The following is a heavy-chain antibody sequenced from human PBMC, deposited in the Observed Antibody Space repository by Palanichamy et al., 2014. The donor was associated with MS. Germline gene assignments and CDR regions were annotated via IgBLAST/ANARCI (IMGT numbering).Heavy chain of an antibody. CDR3: AKDQSDVDFWSGYSIDY. J-gene: IGHJ4*02. CDR1: GFTFSSYG. V-gene: IGHV3-30*18. Sequence: QVQLVEVWGRRGPAWRSLRLSCEASGFTFSSYGMHWVRQAPGKGLEWVAVISYDGSNKYYADSVKGRFTISRDNSKNTLYLQVNSLRAEDTAVYYCAKDQSDVDFWSGYSIDYWGQGTLVTVSS. D-gene: IGHD3-3*01. CDR2: ISYDGSNK.